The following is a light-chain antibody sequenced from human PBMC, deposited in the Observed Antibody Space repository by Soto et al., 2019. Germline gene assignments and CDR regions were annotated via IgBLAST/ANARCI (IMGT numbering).Light chain of an antibody. Sequence: QSVLTQPASVSGSPGQSITISCTGTSSDVGGYNYVSWYQQHPGKAPKLMFYDVSNRPSGVSNRFSGSKSGNTASLTISGLQAEDEADYYCSSYTSIVVFGGGTQLTVL. V-gene: IGLV2-14*01. CDR1: SSDVGGYNY. J-gene: IGLJ2*01. CDR3: SSYTSIVV. CDR2: DVS.